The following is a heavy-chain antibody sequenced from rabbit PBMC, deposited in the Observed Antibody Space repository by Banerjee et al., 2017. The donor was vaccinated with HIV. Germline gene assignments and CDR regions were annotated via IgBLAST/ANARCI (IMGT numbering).Heavy chain of an antibody. D-gene: IGHD1-1*01. CDR3: AKSPYIGTAL. J-gene: IGHJ4*01. CDR2: IYAGSSGST. V-gene: IGHV1S40*01. CDR1: GFTLSNYW. Sequence: QSLEESGGDLVKPGASLTLTCTASGFTLSNYWICWVRQAPGKGLEWIACIYAGSSGSTYYASWVNARFSISRSTSLNTVDLKMTSLTTADTATYFCAKSPYIGTALWGPGTLSPS.